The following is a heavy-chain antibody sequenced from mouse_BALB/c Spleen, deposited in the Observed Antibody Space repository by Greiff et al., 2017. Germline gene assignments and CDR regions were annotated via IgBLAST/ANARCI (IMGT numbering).Heavy chain of an antibody. CDR2: ISSCGSYT. CDR1: GFTFSSYG. V-gene: IGHV5-9-3*01. J-gene: IGHJ4*01. CDR3: ARVITSPDYYAMDY. Sequence: DVLLVESGGGLVQPGGSLKLSCAASGFTFSSYGMSWVRQTPEKRLEWVATISSCGSYTYYPDSVKGRFTISRDNAKNTLYLQMSSLRSEDTAMYYCARVITSPDYYAMDYWGQGTSVTVSS. D-gene: IGHD1-2*01.